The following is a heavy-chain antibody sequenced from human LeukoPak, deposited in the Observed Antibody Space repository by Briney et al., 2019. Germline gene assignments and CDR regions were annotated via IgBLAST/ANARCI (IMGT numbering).Heavy chain of an antibody. CDR1: GFPFSSYA. CDR2: FSGSGGST. D-gene: IGHD3-10*01. Sequence: ESLRLSCAASGFPFSSYALSWVPQAPGKGLEWVLAFSGSGGSTYYADSVKGRFTISRDNSKNTLYLQMNSLRAEDTAVYYCAKVSYYGSGNLDAFDIWGQGTMVTVSS. CDR3: AKVSYYGSGNLDAFDI. V-gene: IGHV3-23*01. J-gene: IGHJ3*02.